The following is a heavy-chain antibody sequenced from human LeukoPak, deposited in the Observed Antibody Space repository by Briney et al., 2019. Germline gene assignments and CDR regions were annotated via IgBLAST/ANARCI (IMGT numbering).Heavy chain of an antibody. D-gene: IGHD1-26*01. CDR3: ARELGATGYFDY. CDR2: IIPIFGTA. J-gene: IGHJ4*02. CDR1: GGTFSSYA. V-gene: IGHV1-69*05. Sequence: SVKVSCEASGGTFSSYAISWVRQAPGQGLEWMGGIIPIFGTANYAQKFQGRVTITTDESTSTAYMELSSLRSEDTAVYYCARELGATGYFDYWGQGTLVTVSS.